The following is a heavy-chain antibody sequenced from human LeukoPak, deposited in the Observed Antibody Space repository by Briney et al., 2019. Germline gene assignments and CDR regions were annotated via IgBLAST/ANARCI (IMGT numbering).Heavy chain of an antibody. J-gene: IGHJ4*02. CDR2: ISHSGST. CDR3: ARGGLDYFDS. D-gene: IGHD6-19*01. V-gene: IGHV4-38-2*02. CDR1: GYSISSGYY. Sequence: PSETLTLTCTVSGYSISSGYYWGWIRPPPGKGQEWIATISHSGSTYYNPSLKSQVTISVDKSKNQFSLKLSSVTAADTAVYYCARGGLDYFDSWGQGTLVTVSS.